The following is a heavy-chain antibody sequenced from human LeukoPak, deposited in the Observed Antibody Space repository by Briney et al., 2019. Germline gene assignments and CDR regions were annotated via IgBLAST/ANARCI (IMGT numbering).Heavy chain of an antibody. V-gene: IGHV1-18*01. J-gene: IGHJ4*02. Sequence: ASVKVSCKASGYTFTSYGISWVRQAPGQGLEWMGWISAYNGNTNYAQKLQGRVTMTTDTSTSTAYMELRSLRSDDTAVYYRAREWYYYDSAGPSFFDYWGQGTLVTVSS. CDR1: GYTFTSYG. CDR3: AREWYYYDSAGPSFFDY. CDR2: ISAYNGNT. D-gene: IGHD3-22*01.